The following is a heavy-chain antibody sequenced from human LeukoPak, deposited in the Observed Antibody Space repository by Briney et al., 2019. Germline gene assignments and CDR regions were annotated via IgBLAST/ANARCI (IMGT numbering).Heavy chain of an antibody. J-gene: IGHJ4*02. CDR3: AKDGKGIDY. D-gene: IGHD1-1*01. V-gene: IGHV3-30*18. Sequence: SGGSLRLSCAASGFTFSSYGMHWVRQAPGKGLEWVAVISYDGSNKYYADSVKGRFTISRDNSKNTLYLQMNSLSAEDTAVYYCAKDGKGIDYWGQGTLVTVSS. CDR2: ISYDGSNK. CDR1: GFTFSSYG.